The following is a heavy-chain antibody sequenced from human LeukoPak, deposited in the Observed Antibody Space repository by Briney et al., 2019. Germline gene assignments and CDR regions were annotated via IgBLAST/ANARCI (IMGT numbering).Heavy chain of an antibody. D-gene: IGHD5-18*01. CDR2: ISWNSGSI. J-gene: IGHJ4*02. CDR1: GFTFDDYA. Sequence: GRSLRLSCAASGFTFDDYAMHWVRQAPGKGLEWVLGISWNSGSIGYADSVKGRFTISRDNAKNSLYLQMNSLRAEDTALYYCAKDLDTAMEYYFDYWGQGTLVTVSS. V-gene: IGHV3-9*01. CDR3: AKDLDTAMEYYFDY.